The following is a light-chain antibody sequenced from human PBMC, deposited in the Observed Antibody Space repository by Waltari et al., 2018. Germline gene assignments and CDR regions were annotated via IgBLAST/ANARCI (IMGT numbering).Light chain of an antibody. CDR1: SSALGGYNY. Sequence: QSALTQPASVYGSPGPSITISCTGTSSALGGYNYVPWSQPHPGKTPKLMIYDVSKRPSGVSTRFSGSKSGNTPSLTISGLQAEDEADYYCSSYTSSSTSHVVFGGGTKLTVL. CDR2: DVS. CDR3: SSYTSSSTSHVV. J-gene: IGLJ2*01. V-gene: IGLV2-14*03.